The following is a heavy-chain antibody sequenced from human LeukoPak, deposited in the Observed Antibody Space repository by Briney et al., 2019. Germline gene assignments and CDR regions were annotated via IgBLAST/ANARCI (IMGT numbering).Heavy chain of an antibody. Sequence: SETLSLTCTVSGSSISGYYWSWIRQPPGKGLEWIGYIYYSGSTNYNPSLKSRVTISVDTSKNQFSLKLSSVTAADTAVYYCARGTYYYDRPLDYWGQGTLVTVSS. CDR1: GSSISGYY. V-gene: IGHV4-59*01. CDR2: IYYSGST. CDR3: ARGTYYYDRPLDY. J-gene: IGHJ4*02. D-gene: IGHD3-22*01.